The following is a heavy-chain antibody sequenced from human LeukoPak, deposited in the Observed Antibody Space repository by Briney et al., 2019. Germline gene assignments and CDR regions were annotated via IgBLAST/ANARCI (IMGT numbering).Heavy chain of an antibody. CDR1: GYTFTSYD. Sequence: GASVKVSCKASGYTFTSYDINWVRQATGQGLEWMGWINPNSGGTNYAQKFQGRVTMTRDTSISTAYMELSRLRSDDTAVYYCARGGGYFDLWGRGTLVTVSS. J-gene: IGHJ2*01. CDR2: INPNSGGT. CDR3: ARGGGYFDL. V-gene: IGHV1-2*02. D-gene: IGHD2-15*01.